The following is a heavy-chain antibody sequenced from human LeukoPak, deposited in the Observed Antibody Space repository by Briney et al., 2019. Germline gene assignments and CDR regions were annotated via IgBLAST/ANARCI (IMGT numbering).Heavy chain of an antibody. Sequence: SETLSLTCTVSGASISSSGYYWGWIRQPPVKGLEWIGSIHYTGSTYCNPSLKSRVTISVDTSKNQFSLKLTSVTAADTAVYYCARHLGGGDYWGQGTLVTVFS. V-gene: IGHV4-39*01. CDR2: IHYTGST. J-gene: IGHJ4*02. CDR3: ARHLGGGDY. D-gene: IGHD3-10*01. CDR1: GASISSSGYY.